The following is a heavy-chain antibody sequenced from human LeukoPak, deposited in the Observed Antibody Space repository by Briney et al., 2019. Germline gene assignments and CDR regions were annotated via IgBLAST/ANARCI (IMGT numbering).Heavy chain of an antibody. Sequence: PGGSLRLSCAASGFAFSTYSMNWVRQAPGKGLEWVSSISPSSDYIYYADSVKGRFTISRDNAKNSLYLQMNSLRAEDTAVYYCARVSSSSGWYVGFDYWGQGTLVTVSS. CDR1: GFAFSTYS. CDR2: ISPSSDYI. J-gene: IGHJ4*02. V-gene: IGHV3-21*01. CDR3: ARVSSSSGWYVGFDY. D-gene: IGHD6-19*01.